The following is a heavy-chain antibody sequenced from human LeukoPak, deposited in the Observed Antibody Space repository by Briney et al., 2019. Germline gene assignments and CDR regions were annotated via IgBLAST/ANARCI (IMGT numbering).Heavy chain of an antibody. CDR1: GDSVVNYY. D-gene: IGHD3-3*01. Sequence: SETLSLTCTVSGDSVVNYYWSWIRQPPGKGLEWIAYTFSSGDTFSSADTNYNPSLKSRVTISVDKSNNQFSLTLTSVTAADTAVYFCGRGHYDFNAWGQGILVTVSS. CDR2: TFSSGDT. J-gene: IGHJ5*02. CDR3: GRGHYDFNA. V-gene: IGHV4-4*09.